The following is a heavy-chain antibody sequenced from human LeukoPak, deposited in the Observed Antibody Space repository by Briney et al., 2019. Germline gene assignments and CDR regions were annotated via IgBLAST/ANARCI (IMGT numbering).Heavy chain of an antibody. D-gene: IGHD3-3*01. J-gene: IGHJ4*02. Sequence: SVKVSCKASGGTFSSYAISWVRQAPGQGLEWMGRIIPILGIANYAQKFQGRVTITADKSTSTAYMELSSLRSEDTAVYYCAREPEYDFWSGYYSRGYYFDYWGQGTLVTVSS. CDR1: GGTFSSYA. CDR3: AREPEYDFWSGYYSRGYYFDY. CDR2: IIPILGIA. V-gene: IGHV1-69*04.